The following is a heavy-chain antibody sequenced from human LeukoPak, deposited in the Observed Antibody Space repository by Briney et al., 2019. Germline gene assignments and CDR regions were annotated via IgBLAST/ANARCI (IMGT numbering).Heavy chain of an antibody. V-gene: IGHV4-59*01. J-gene: IGHJ5*02. Sequence: ASETLSLTCTVSGVSISSYYWTWIRQPPGKGLEWIASINYSGSTNYNPSLKSRVTISVDTSKNQFSLKLSSVTAADTAVYYCARGYYGPGEIDPWGQGTLVTVSS. CDR2: INYSGST. CDR3: ARGYYGPGEIDP. CDR1: GVSISSYY. D-gene: IGHD3-10*01.